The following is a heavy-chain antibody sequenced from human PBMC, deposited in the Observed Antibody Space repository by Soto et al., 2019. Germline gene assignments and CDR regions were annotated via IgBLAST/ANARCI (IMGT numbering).Heavy chain of an antibody. CDR2: IWYDGSNK. J-gene: IGHJ6*02. CDR3: ARDLITIFGVVITRQSYGMDV. V-gene: IGHV3-33*01. Sequence: QVQLVESGGGVVQPGRSLRLSCAASGFTFSSYGMHWVRQAPGKGLEWVAVIWYDGSNKYYADSVKGRFTISRDNSKNTLYLQMNSLRAEDTAVYYCARDLITIFGVVITRQSYGMDVWGQGTTVTVSS. D-gene: IGHD3-3*01. CDR1: GFTFSSYG.